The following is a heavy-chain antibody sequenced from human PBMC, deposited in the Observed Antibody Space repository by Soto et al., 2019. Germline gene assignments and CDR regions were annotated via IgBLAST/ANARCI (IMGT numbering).Heavy chain of an antibody. Sequence: EVQLVESGGGLVQPGGSLRLTCEVSGFTFRGSWMSWVRQAPGKGLEWVANVNQEGSDRYYVDSVKGRFTISRDNAKNSLYLQRNSLRAEDTAVYYCAGGGGNFDQWGQGTLVTVAS. V-gene: IGHV3-7*04. J-gene: IGHJ4*02. D-gene: IGHD3-16*01. CDR2: VNQEGSDR. CDR3: AGGGGNFDQ. CDR1: GFTFRGSW.